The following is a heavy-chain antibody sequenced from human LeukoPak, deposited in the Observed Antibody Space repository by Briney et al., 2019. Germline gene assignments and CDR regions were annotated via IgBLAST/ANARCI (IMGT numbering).Heavy chain of an antibody. CDR2: IYYSGST. D-gene: IGHD2-8*01. J-gene: IGHJ6*03. Sequence: SETLSLTCTVSGGSISSSSYYWGWIRQPPGKGLEWIGSIYYSGSTYYNPSLKSRVTISVDTSKNQFSLKLSSVTAADTAVYYCASGTDIVHPDDYYYYMDVWGKGTTVTVSS. CDR3: ASGTDIVHPDDYYYYMDV. V-gene: IGHV4-39*07. CDR1: GGSISSSSYY.